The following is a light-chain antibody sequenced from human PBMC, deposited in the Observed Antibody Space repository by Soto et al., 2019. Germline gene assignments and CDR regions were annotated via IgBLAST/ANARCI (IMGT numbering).Light chain of an antibody. V-gene: IGLV1-40*01. Sequence: QSVLTQPPSVSGAPGQRVTISCTGSSSNIGAGHALHWYQHLPGAAPKLLMYDNSDRPSGVPDRFSGSKSGTSASLAITGLQPYDEADYYCQSYDDSLSGWVFGGGTKVTVL. CDR2: DNS. CDR3: QSYDDSLSGWV. CDR1: SSNIGAGHA. J-gene: IGLJ3*02.